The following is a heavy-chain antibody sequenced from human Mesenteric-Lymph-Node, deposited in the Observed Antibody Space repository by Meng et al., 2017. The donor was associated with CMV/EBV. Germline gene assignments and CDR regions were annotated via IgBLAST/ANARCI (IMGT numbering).Heavy chain of an antibody. D-gene: IGHD3-9*01. J-gene: IGHJ4*02. Sequence: QLQFNQGGAVLLTPSETLSVTCAFYGGSFSGYYRNWIRQSPEKGLEWIGEINHSGSTTYNPSFTSRIIISVDTSTNQISLNMSSVTAADTAVYYCARGSSYDILTGYFDYWGQGALVTVSS. CDR2: INHSGST. CDR3: ARGSSYDILTGYFDY. V-gene: IGHV4-34*01. CDR1: GGSFSGYY.